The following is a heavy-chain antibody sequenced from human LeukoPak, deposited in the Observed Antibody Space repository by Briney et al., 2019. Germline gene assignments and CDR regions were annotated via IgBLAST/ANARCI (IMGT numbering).Heavy chain of an antibody. Sequence: GRSLRLSCAASGFTFSRYAMHWVRQAPGKGLECVAIISYDGSDKYYADSVKGRFTISRDDSKNTLYLQMKSLRPEDTAVYYCARDGDGYNNDAFDIWGQGTMVTVSS. CDR3: ARDGDGYNNDAFDI. V-gene: IGHV3-30*01. CDR1: GFTFSRYA. CDR2: ISYDGSDK. D-gene: IGHD5-24*01. J-gene: IGHJ3*02.